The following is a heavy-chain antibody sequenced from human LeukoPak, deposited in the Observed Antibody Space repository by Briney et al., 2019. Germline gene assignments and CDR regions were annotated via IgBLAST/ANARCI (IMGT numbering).Heavy chain of an antibody. CDR2: ISSSRSTI. D-gene: IGHD3-3*02. V-gene: IGHV3-48*03. J-gene: IGHJ4*02. CDR1: GFTFSSYE. Sequence: PGGSLRLSCAASGFTFSSYEMNWVRQAPGKGLEWVSYISSSRSTIYYADSVKGRFTISRDNAKNSLYLQMNSLRAEDTAVYYCARDPGIRDYWDQGTLVTVSS. CDR3: ARDPGIRDY.